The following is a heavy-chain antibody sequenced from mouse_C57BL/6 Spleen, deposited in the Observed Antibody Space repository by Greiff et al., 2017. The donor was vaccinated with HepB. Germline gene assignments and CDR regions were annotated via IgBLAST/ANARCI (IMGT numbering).Heavy chain of an antibody. CDR2: IRNKANGYTT. Sequence: VQLQQSGGGLVQPGGSLSLSCAASGFTFTDYYMSWVRQPPGKALEWLGFIRNKANGYTTEYSASVKGRFTISRDNSQSILYLQMNALRAEDSATYYGARKEDDGYLFAYWGQGTLVTVSA. V-gene: IGHV7-3*01. J-gene: IGHJ3*01. D-gene: IGHD2-3*01. CDR1: GFTFTDYY. CDR3: ARKEDDGYLFAY.